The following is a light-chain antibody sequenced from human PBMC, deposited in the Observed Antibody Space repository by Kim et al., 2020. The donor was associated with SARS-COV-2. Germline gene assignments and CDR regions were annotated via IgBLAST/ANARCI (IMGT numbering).Light chain of an antibody. CDR3: QQYESYSWT. CDR1: QTIGRS. CDR2: DVS. J-gene: IGKJ1*01. V-gene: IGKV1-5*03. Sequence: DIQMTQSPSTLSASVGDRVSITCRASQTIGRSLAWYQQKPGKAPTVVIYDVSRLESGVPSRFSGRGSGTEYTLTINSLQPSDFATYYCQQYESYSWTFGQGTKVDIK.